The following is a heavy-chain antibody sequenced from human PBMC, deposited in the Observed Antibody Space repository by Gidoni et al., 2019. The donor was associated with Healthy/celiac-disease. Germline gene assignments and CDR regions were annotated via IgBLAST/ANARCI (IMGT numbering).Heavy chain of an antibody. CDR3: ARGGGSYSRWFDP. V-gene: IGHV1-46*01. J-gene: IGHJ5*02. Sequence: VKLVQSGAEVKKPGASVKVSCTASGHTFTSYYMHWVRQAPGQGLEWMGIINPSGGSTGYAQKFQVRVTMTRDTSTSTVYMELSSLRSEDTSVYYCARGGGSYSRWFDPWGQGTLVTVSS. D-gene: IGHD1-26*01. CDR1: GHTFTSYY. CDR2: INPSGGST.